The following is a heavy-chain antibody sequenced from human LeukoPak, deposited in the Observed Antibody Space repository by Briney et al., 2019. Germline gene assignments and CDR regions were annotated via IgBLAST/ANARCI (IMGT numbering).Heavy chain of an antibody. CDR2: IYHSGST. J-gene: IGHJ4*02. D-gene: IGHD3-22*01. CDR3: AREKTFYYDSSDYYFDY. Sequence: SETLSLTCTVSDSSISSGYYWGWIRQPPGKGLEWIASIYHSGSTYYNPSLKSRVTISVDTSKNQFSLKLTSVTAADTAVYYCAREKTFYYDSSDYYFDYWGQGTLVTVSS. CDR1: DSSISSGYY. V-gene: IGHV4-38-2*02.